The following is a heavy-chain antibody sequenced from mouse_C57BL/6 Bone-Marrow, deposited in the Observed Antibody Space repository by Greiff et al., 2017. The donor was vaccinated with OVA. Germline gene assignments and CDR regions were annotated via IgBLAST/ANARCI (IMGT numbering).Heavy chain of an antibody. V-gene: IGHV1-7*01. Sequence: VQLVESGAELAKPGASVKLSCKASGYTFTSYWMHWVKQRPGQGLEWIGYINPSSGYTKYNQKFKDKATLTADKSSSTAYMQLSSLTYEDSAVYYCARSGDGYSSWFAYWGQGTLVTVSA. CDR1: GYTFTSYW. J-gene: IGHJ3*01. D-gene: IGHD2-3*01. CDR2: INPSSGYT. CDR3: ARSGDGYSSWFAY.